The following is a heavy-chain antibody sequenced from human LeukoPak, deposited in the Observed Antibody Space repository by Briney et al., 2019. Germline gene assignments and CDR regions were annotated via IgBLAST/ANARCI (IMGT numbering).Heavy chain of an antibody. Sequence: GRPLRLSCAASGFTFSSYGMHWVRQAPGKGLEWVAVISYDGSNKYYADSVKGRFTISRDNSKNTLYLQMNSLRAEDTAVYYCAKVGDSFDYWGQGTLVTVSS. J-gene: IGHJ4*02. D-gene: IGHD3-16*01. CDR1: GFTFSSYG. CDR3: AKVGDSFDY. V-gene: IGHV3-30*18. CDR2: ISYDGSNK.